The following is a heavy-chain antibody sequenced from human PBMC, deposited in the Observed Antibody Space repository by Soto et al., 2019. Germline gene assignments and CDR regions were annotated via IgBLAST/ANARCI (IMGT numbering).Heavy chain of an antibody. CDR2: IYWDDDK. CDR1: GFSLSTSGVG. D-gene: IGHD2-15*01. CDR3: AHSPYCSGGSCYYGMDV. V-gene: IGHV2-5*02. J-gene: IGHJ6*02. Sequence: KESGPTLVKPTQTLTLTCTFSGFSLSTSGVGVGWIRQPPGKALEWLALIYWDDDKRYSPSLKSRLTITKDTSKNQVVLTMTNMDPVDTATYYCAHSPYCSGGSCYYGMDVWGQGTTVTVSS.